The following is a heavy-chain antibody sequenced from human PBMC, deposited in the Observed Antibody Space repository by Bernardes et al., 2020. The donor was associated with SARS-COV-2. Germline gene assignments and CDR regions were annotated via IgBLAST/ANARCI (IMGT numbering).Heavy chain of an antibody. CDR2: INYSWSI. D-gene: IGHD3-3*02. J-gene: IGHJ2*01. Sequence: SETLSLTCAVYGGSLSGYYWNWIRQPPGKGLEWIGEINYSWSIKYNPSLKSRVTISVDTSKNQFSLNLSPVTAADTAVYYCSRAVWVILYFDRWGRGTLVTVSS. CDR1: GGSLSGYY. CDR3: SRAVWVILYFDR. V-gene: IGHV4-34*01.